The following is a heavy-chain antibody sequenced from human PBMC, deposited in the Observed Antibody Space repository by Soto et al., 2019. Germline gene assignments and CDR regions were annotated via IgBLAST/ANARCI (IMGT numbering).Heavy chain of an antibody. J-gene: IGHJ5*02. CDR1: GYTFTGYY. V-gene: IGHV1-2*02. D-gene: IGHD6-19*01. CDR3: ARPYSSGWSNWYDP. Sequence: ASVKVSCKASGYTFTGYYMHWVRQAPGQGLEWMGWINPNSGGTNYAQKFQGRVTMTRDTSISTAYMELSRLRSDDTAVYYCARPYSSGWSNWYDPWGKGTRVIVSS. CDR2: INPNSGGT.